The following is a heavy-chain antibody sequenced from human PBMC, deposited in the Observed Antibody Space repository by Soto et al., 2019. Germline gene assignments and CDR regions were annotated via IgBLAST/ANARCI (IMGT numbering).Heavy chain of an antibody. Sequence: QVQLVQSGAEVKKPGSSVKVSCKASGGPFSNDIITWVRQAPGQGLEWMGRIIPLLSTSTYAQKFQGRLTITAVRSTGTAYMELNNLRSEDTAVYYCARDSPIGSTFSGYDAIDYWGQGTRITVSS. D-gene: IGHD5-12*01. CDR3: ARDSPIGSTFSGYDAIDY. CDR1: GGPFSNDI. J-gene: IGHJ4*02. CDR2: IIPLLSTS. V-gene: IGHV1-69*08.